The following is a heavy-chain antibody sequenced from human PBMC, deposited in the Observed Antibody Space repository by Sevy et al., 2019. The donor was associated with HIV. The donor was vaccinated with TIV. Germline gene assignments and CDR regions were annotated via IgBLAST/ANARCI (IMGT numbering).Heavy chain of an antibody. J-gene: IGHJ4*02. V-gene: IGHV3-21*01. CDR1: GFTFRSYT. Sequence: GGSLRLSCVASGFTFRSYTMKWVRQAPGKGLECVSSISSSGSYIYYADSVKGRFTISRDDAKNSLYLQMNTLRAEDAALYYCARVRPYDTRDFDYWGQGALVTVSS. D-gene: IGHD3-22*01. CDR3: ARVRPYDTRDFDY. CDR2: ISSSGSYI.